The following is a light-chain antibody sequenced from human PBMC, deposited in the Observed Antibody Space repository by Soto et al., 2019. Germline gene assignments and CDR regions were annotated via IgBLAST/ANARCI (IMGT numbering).Light chain of an antibody. CDR1: QSVSKWY. J-gene: IGKJ5*01. CDR2: GAS. CDR3: QQDYNLPFT. Sequence: DIVLTQSPGTLSLSPGERATLSCRASQSVSKWYVAWYQVKPGQAPRLIISGASTRATGTPARFSGSGSGTDFTLTISSLQPEDFAVYYCQQDYNLPFTFGQGTRLEIK. V-gene: IGKV3D-7*01.